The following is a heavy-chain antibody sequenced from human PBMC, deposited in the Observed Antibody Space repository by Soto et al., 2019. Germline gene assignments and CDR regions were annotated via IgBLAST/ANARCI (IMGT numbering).Heavy chain of an antibody. Sequence: ASVKVSCKASGYTFTSYYMHWVRQAPGQGLEWMGIINPSGGSTSYAQKFQGRVTMTRDTSTSTVYMELSSLRSEDTAVYYCARDFGPVRVLRFLEWSAAFGMDVWGQGTTVTVSS. CDR1: GYTFTSYY. J-gene: IGHJ6*02. CDR3: ARDFGPVRVLRFLEWSAAFGMDV. V-gene: IGHV1-46*01. CDR2: INPSGGST. D-gene: IGHD3-3*01.